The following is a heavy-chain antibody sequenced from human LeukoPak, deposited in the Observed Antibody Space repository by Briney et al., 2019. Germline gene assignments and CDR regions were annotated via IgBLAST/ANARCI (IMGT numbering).Heavy chain of an antibody. Sequence: GGSLRLSCAASGFTFSNYWMHWVRQTPGEGLVCVSLIKGDGSSTTYADSVKGRFTISRDNAKNTVYLQMNSLRAEDTAVYYCARAMIADILTGYYRYYFDYWGQGTLVTVSS. J-gene: IGHJ4*02. CDR1: GFTFSNYW. CDR2: IKGDGSST. V-gene: IGHV3-74*01. CDR3: ARAMIADILTGYYRYYFDY. D-gene: IGHD3-9*01.